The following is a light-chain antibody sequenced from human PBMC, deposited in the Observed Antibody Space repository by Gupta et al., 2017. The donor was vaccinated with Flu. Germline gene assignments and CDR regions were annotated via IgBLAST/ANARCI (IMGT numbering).Light chain of an antibody. CDR3: QQYCSYSYT. CDR2: RAS. CDR1: QSISNW. Sequence: IQMTQSPSTLSASVGDRVTISCRASQSISNWLAWYQQKPGRAPNLLIYRASSLESGVPSRFSGSGSGTEFTLTISSLQPDDFATYYCQQYCSYSYTFGQGTKVEIK. V-gene: IGKV1-5*03. J-gene: IGKJ2*01.